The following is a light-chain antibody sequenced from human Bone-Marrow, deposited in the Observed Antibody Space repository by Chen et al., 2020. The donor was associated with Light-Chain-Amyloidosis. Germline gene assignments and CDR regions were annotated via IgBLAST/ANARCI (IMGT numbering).Light chain of an antibody. V-gene: IGKV3-11*01. CDR3: QQRKDWPIT. J-gene: IGKJ5*01. Sequence: EIVLTQSPATLSLSPGERATLSCRASQSINNFLAWYQRKPGQAPRLLIYDASDRATDIPARFSGSGSGTDFTLTISSLEPEDFAVYYCQQRKDWPITFGQGTRLEIK. CDR2: DAS. CDR1: QSINNF.